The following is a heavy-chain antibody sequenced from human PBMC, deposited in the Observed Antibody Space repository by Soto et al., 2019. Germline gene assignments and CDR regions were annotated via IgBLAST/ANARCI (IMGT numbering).Heavy chain of an antibody. V-gene: IGHV1-69*01. CDR1: GGTFSSYA. Sequence: QVQLVQSGAEVKKPGSSVKVSCKASGGTFSSYAISWVRQAPGQGLEWMGGIIPIFGTANYAQKFEGRVTITADESRCTAYREGSSLGPEVRAVYYCASDGGGSRWYGGFDYWGQGTLVTVSS. D-gene: IGHD6-13*01. J-gene: IGHJ4*02. CDR2: IIPIFGTA. CDR3: ASDGGGSRWYGGFDY.